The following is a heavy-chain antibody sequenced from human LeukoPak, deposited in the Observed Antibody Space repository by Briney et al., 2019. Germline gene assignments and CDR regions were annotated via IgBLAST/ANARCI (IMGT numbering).Heavy chain of an antibody. CDR1: GFTFSSYA. D-gene: IGHD4-17*01. CDR2: ISYDGSNK. J-gene: IGHJ3*02. CDR3: ARDPHDYGDYRNAFDI. V-gene: IGHV3-30-3*01. Sequence: GGSLRLSCAASGFTFSSYAMHWVRQAPCKGLEWVAVISYDGSNKYYADSVKGRFTISRDNSKNTLYLQMNSLRAEDTAVYYCARDPHDYGDYRNAFDIWGQGTMVTVSS.